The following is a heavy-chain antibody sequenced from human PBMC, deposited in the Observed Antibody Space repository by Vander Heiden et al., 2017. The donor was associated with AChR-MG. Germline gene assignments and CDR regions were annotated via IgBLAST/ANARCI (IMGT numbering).Heavy chain of an antibody. V-gene: IGHV5-51*01. CDR2: ICPGDSDT. CDR3: ARHRGGDPDAFDI. Sequence: EVQLVQSGAEVKKPGESLKISCKGSGYSFTSDWIGWVRQMRGKVLEWMGIICPGDSDTRYSPAVQGQVTISADKSSSTAYLQWSRMKASDTAMCYAARHRGGDPDAFDIWGQVTMVTVSS. J-gene: IGHJ3*02. D-gene: IGHD2-21*02. CDR1: GYSFTSDW.